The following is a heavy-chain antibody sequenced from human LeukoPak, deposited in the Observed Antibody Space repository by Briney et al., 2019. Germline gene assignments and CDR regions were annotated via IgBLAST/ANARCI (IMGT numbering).Heavy chain of an antibody. CDR2: INPNSGGT. D-gene: IGHD3-16*01. CDR3: ARDRPSIMITFGVSYMDV. J-gene: IGHJ6*03. Sequence: ASVKVSCKASGYTFTGYYMHWVRQAPGQGLEWMGWINPNSGGTNYAQKFQGRVTMTRDTSISTAYMELSRLRSDDTAVYYCARDRPSIMITFGVSYMDVWGKGTTVTVSS. CDR1: GYTFTGYY. V-gene: IGHV1-2*02.